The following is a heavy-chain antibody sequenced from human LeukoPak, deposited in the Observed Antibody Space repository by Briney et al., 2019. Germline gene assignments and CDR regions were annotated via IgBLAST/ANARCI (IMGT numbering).Heavy chain of an antibody. Sequence: AGSLRLSCAASGFTFSNAWMSWVRQAPGKGLEWVGRIKSKTDGETADYAAPVKGRFTISRDDSKNTLYLQLHSLKTEDTAVYYCTTEGRGGYDFWGQGTLVTVSS. CDR2: IKSKTDGETA. J-gene: IGHJ4*02. D-gene: IGHD5-24*01. CDR3: TTEGRGGYDF. CDR1: GFTFSNAW. V-gene: IGHV3-15*01.